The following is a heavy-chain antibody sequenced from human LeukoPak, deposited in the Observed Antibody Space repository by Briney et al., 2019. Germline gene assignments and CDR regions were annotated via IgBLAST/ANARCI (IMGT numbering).Heavy chain of an antibody. CDR3: ASEVLGGAASTTDY. D-gene: IGHD1-1*01. V-gene: IGHV5-51*01. CDR1: GYSYTNYW. J-gene: IGHJ4*02. CDR2: IYPGDSDT. Sequence: GESLKISCKGSGYSYTNYWIGWVRQMPGKGLDWIGIIYPGDSDTRYSPSFQGQVTISADKSISTAYLQWSSLKASDTAMYYCASEVLGGAASTTDYWGQGTLVTVSS.